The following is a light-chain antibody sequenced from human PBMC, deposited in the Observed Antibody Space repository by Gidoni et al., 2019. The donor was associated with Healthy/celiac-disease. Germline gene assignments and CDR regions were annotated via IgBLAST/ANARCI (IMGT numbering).Light chain of an antibody. CDR3: QQYNSYSLT. Sequence: DIQMTQSPSTLSASVGDRVTIHCRASQSISSWLAWYQQKPGKAPKLLIYKASSLESGVPSRFSGSGSGTEFTLTISSLQPDDFATYYCQQYNSYSLTFGGGTKVEIK. J-gene: IGKJ4*01. V-gene: IGKV1-5*03. CDR1: QSISSW. CDR2: KAS.